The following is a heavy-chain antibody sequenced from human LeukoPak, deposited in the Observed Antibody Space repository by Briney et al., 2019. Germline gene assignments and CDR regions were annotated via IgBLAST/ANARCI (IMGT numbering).Heavy chain of an antibody. CDR1: GFTFSSYG. D-gene: IGHD6-13*01. CDR2: IWYDGSNK. Sequence: QSGGSLGLSCAASGFTFSSYGMHWVRQAPGKGLEWVAVIWYDGSNKYYADSVKGRFTISRDNSKNTLYLQMNSLRVEDTAVYYCARDGSSSSWYNDYWGQGTLVIVSS. CDR3: ARDGSSSSWYNDY. V-gene: IGHV3-33*01. J-gene: IGHJ4*02.